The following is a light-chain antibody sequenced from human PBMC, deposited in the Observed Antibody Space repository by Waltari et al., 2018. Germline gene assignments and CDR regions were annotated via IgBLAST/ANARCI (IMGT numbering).Light chain of an antibody. CDR2: WAS. CDR3: QQYYSTPWT. Sequence: RVLYSSNNKNYLAWYQQKPGQPPKLLIYWASTRESGVPDRFSGSGSGTDFTLTISSLQAEDVAVYYCQQYYSTPWTFGQGTKVEIK. J-gene: IGKJ1*01. CDR1: RVLYSSNNKNY. V-gene: IGKV4-1*01.